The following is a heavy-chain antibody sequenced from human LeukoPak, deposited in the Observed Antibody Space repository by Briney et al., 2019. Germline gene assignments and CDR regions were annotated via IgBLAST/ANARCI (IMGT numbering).Heavy chain of an antibody. D-gene: IGHD2-15*01. CDR1: GGSISSSSYY. Sequence: SETLSLTCTVSGGSISSSSYYWGWIRQPPGKGLGWIGTIYYSGGTSYYPSLKSRVTISVDTSKNQFSLKLSSVTAADTAVYYCATQAAGGPLDHWGQGTLVTVSS. CDR3: ATQAAGGPLDH. V-gene: IGHV4-39*01. CDR2: IYYSGGT. J-gene: IGHJ4*02.